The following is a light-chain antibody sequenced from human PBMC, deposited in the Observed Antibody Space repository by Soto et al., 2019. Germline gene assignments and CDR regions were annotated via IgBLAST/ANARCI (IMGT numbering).Light chain of an antibody. CDR1: QSVANN. CDR2: GAS. Sequence: EIVMTQSPVTLSLSPGDRATLSCRASQSVANNLAWFQQRPGQAPRLLVYGASATATGITGRFSGSGSGTEFTLTISSLQSEDFAVYYCQQYNDWPRTFGQGTKVESK. CDR3: QQYNDWPRT. J-gene: IGKJ1*01. V-gene: IGKV3-15*01.